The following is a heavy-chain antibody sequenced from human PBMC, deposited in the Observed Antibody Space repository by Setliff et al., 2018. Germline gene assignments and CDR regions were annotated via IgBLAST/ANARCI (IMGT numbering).Heavy chain of an antibody. Sequence: TLSLTCTVSGDSISSGSYYWNWIRQHPEKGLEWLGYIFHSGSTHYNSSLKSRITISIDTSKNHFSLELNSVTAADSAVYYCARVADGSGSFYLGFDYWGQGILVTISS. CDR2: IFHSGST. CDR3: ARVADGSGSFYLGFDY. J-gene: IGHJ4*02. V-gene: IGHV4-31*03. D-gene: IGHD3-10*01. CDR1: GDSISSGSYY.